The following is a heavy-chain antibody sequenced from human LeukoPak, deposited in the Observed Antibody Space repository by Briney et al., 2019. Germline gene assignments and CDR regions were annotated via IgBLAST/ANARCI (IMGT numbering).Heavy chain of an antibody. CDR3: ARGGSSHVVVRYYYYMDV. Sequence: ASVKVSCKASGYTFTSYYMHWVRQAPGQGLEWMGIINPSGGSTSYAQKFQGRVTMTRDTSTSTVYMELSSLRSEDTAVYYCARGGSSHVVVRYYYYMDVWGKGTTVTVSS. CDR1: GYTFTSYY. J-gene: IGHJ6*03. V-gene: IGHV1-46*01. D-gene: IGHD2-2*01. CDR2: INPSGGST.